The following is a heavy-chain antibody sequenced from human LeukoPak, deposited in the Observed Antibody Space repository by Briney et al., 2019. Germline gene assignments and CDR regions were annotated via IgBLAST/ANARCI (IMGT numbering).Heavy chain of an antibody. J-gene: IGHJ4*02. D-gene: IGHD2-21*02. CDR3: ARDHLSCGSDCYPYDY. CDR2: IHHSGST. CDR1: GYSIRSGHF. Sequence: SETLSLTCAVSGYSIRSGHFWGWIRQPPGKGLEWIGNIHHSGSTFYNPSLKSRVTISVDTSKNQFSLKLSSVTAADTAVYYCARDHLSCGSDCYPYDYWGQGTLVTVSS. V-gene: IGHV4-38-2*02.